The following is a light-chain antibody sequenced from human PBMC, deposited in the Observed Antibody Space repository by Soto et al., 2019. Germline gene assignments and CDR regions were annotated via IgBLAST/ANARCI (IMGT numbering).Light chain of an antibody. J-gene: IGLJ1*01. CDR3: SSYAGSSNV. CDR2: EVN. Sequence: QSVLTQPPSASGSPGQSVAISCTGTSIDVCGYNYVSWYQQHPGKAPKLTIYEVNKPPSGVPDRFSGSKSGNTASLTVSGLQAEDEADYYCSSYAGSSNVFGTGTKVTVL. V-gene: IGLV2-8*01. CDR1: SIDVCGYNY.